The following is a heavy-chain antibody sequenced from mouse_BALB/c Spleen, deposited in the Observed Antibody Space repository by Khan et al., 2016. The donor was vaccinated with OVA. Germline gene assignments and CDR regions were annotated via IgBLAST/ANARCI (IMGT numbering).Heavy chain of an antibody. CDR3: ARVDGGDFDF. CDR1: GYSITSDYA. J-gene: IGHJ2*01. V-gene: IGHV3-2*02. CDR2: ISYSGNT. Sequence: EVQLQESGPGLVKPSQSLSLTCTVTGYSITSDYAWNWIRQFPGNKLEWMGYISYSGNTNYNPSLKSRISITRDTSKNQFFLQLNSVTTEDTATYYCARVDGGDFDFWGQGTTLPVSS. D-gene: IGHD2-3*01.